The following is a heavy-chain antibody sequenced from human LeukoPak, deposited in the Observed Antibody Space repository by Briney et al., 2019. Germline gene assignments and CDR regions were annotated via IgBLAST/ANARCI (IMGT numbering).Heavy chain of an antibody. D-gene: IGHD2-15*01. CDR3: ARDIYGSFDY. J-gene: IGHJ4*01. CDR1: GGSISSYY. CDR2: IYYSGST. Sequence: SETLSLTCTVSGGSISSYYWSWIRQPPGEGLEWIGYIYYSGSTNYNPSLKSRVTISIDTSKNQFSLRLSSVTAADTAVYYCARDIYGSFDYWGHGTLVTVSS. V-gene: IGHV4-59*01.